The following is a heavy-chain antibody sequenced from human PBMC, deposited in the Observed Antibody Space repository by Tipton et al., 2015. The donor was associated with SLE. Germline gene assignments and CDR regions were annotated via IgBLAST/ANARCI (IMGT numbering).Heavy chain of an antibody. Sequence: LRLSCAASGFTFSDYYWGWIRQPPGKGLEWIGSIYYSGSTYYNPSLKSRVTISVDTSKNQFSLKLSSVTAADTAVYYCAREYSYGAVDYWGQGTLVTVSS. J-gene: IGHJ4*02. V-gene: IGHV4-38-2*02. CDR2: IYYSGST. CDR3: AREYSYGAVDY. CDR1: GFTFSDYY. D-gene: IGHD5-18*01.